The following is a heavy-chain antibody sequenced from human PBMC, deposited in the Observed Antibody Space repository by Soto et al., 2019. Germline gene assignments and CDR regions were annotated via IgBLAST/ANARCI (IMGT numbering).Heavy chain of an antibody. V-gene: IGHV3-7*03. CDR3: TRGAGGGHYYYAMDA. J-gene: IGHJ6*02. Sequence: GGSLRLSCTASGFPFNNYYMTWVRQASGKGLEWVASIKEDGNEKYYADSVKGRFTISRDNAKNSLSLQMNSLGAEDTAVYFCTRGAGGGHYYYAMDAWGPGATVTVYS. CDR1: GFPFNNYY. CDR2: IKEDGNEK.